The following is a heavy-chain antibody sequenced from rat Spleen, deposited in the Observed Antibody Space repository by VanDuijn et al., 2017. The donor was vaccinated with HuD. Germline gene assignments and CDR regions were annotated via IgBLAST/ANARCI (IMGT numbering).Heavy chain of an antibody. CDR2: ISYEGSGA. D-gene: IGHD1-1*01. CDR3: ARLGGGYFDY. V-gene: IGHV5-22*01. J-gene: IGHJ2*01. Sequence: EVQLVESGGGLVRPGRSLKLSCAASGFTFSDYYMAWVRQAPKKGLEWVASISYEGSGAYYGDSMKGRFTISRDNTKSSLSLQMNSLRSEDTATYYCARLGGGYFDYWGQGVMVTVSS. CDR1: GFTFSDYY.